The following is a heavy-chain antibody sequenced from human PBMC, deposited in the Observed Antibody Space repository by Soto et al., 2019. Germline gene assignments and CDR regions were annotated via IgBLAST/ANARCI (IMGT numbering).Heavy chain of an antibody. CDR3: VRTSLVVAAAAREDY. D-gene: IGHD2-15*01. V-gene: IGHV3-74*01. Sequence: EVQLVESGGGLVQPGGSLRLSCAASGFTFSSYWMHWVRQAPGKGLVWVSRINSDGSSTSYADSVKGRFTISRDNAKNKLYLQMKRLRAEDTDVYYCVRTSLVVAAAAREDYWGQGTLVTVSS. CDR2: INSDGSST. CDR1: GFTFSSYW. J-gene: IGHJ4*02.